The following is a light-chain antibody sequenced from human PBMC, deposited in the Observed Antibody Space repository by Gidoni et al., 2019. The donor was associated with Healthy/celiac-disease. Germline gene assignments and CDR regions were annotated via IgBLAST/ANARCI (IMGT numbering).Light chain of an antibody. CDR3: QQYGSSPPVT. CDR1: QRVSNSY. V-gene: IGKV3-20*01. J-gene: IGKJ4*01. CDR2: GAS. Sequence: EIVLTQSPGTLSLSPGERATLSCRASQRVSNSYLAWYQQKPGQAPSLLIYGASSRATGIPDRFSGSGSGTDFTLTISRLEPEDFAVYYCQQYGSSPPVTFXGXTKVEIK.